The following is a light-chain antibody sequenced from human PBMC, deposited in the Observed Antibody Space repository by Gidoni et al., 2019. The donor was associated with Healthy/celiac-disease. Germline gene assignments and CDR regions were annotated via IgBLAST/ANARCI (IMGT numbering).Light chain of an antibody. V-gene: IGKV3-11*01. CDR2: NAS. J-gene: IGKJ5*01. CDR3: QQRSNWPPIT. Sequence: IVLTQSPATLSLSPGERATLSCRASQSVSSYLAWCQQKPGQAPRLLIYNASNRATGIPARFIGSGSGTDFTLTISSLEPEDFAVYYCQQRSNWPPITFGQGTRLEIK. CDR1: QSVSSY.